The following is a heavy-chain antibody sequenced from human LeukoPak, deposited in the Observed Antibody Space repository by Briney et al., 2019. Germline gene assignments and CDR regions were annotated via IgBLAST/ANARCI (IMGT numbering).Heavy chain of an antibody. J-gene: IGHJ4*02. V-gene: IGHV1-69*04. CDR2: IIPILGIA. Sequence: SVKVSFKASGGTFSSYAISWVRQAPGQGLAWMGRIIPILGIANYAQKFQGRVTTTADKSTSTAYMELSSLRSEDTAVYYCARGVAVAGSIDYWGQGTLVTVSS. CDR1: GGTFSSYA. D-gene: IGHD6-19*01. CDR3: ARGVAVAGSIDY.